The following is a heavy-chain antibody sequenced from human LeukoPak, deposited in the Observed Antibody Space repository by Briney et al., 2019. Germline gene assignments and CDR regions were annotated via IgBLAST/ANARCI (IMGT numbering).Heavy chain of an antibody. J-gene: IGHJ6*03. Sequence: PSETLSLTCTVSGGSISSRSYYWCWIRQPPGKGLEWIGSIYYSGSTYYNPSLKSRVTISVDTSKNQFSLKLSSVTAADTAVYYCEATYYYDSSGYYYRPYYYYYMDVWGKGTTVTVSS. D-gene: IGHD3-22*01. CDR3: EATYYYDSSGYYYRPYYYYYMDV. CDR1: GGSISSRSYY. V-gene: IGHV4-39*01. CDR2: IYYSGST.